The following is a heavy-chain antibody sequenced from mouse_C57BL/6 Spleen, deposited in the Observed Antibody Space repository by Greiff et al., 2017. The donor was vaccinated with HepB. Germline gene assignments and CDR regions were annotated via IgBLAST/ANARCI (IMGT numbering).Heavy chain of an antibody. Sequence: QVHVKQPGAELVKPGASVKLSCKASGYTFTSYWMHWVKQRPGRGLEWIGRIDPNSGGTKYNEKFKSKATLTVDKPSSTAYMQLSSLTSEDSAVYYCARDEVTTVYFDYWGQGTTLTVSS. CDR2: IDPNSGGT. J-gene: IGHJ2*01. D-gene: IGHD1-1*01. V-gene: IGHV1-72*01. CDR1: GYTFTSYW. CDR3: ARDEVTTVYFDY.